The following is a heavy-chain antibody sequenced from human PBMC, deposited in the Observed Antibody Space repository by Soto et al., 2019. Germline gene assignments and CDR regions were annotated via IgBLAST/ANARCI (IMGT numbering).Heavy chain of an antibody. CDR2: ISGTGRVT. CDR3: AKDVHYDIATGIEYFHR. D-gene: IGHD3-9*01. J-gene: IGHJ1*01. CDR1: EFTFSSYA. V-gene: IGHV3-23*01. Sequence: EVQLLESGGGLVQPGGSLKLSCAASEFTFSSYAMSWVRQAPGKGLEWVSGISGTGRVTKYAESVKGRFTISRDNPKSTLFLQMNSLRPEDRAVYYCAKDVHYDIATGIEYFHRWGQATLVTVSS.